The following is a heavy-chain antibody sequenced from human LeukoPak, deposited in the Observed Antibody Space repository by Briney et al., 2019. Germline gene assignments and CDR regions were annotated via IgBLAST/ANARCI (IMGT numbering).Heavy chain of an antibody. CDR1: GFTLDDYG. V-gene: IGHV3-20*01. Sequence: GGSLRLSCAASGFTLDDYGMSWVRQAPGKGLEWVSGINWNGGSTGYADSVKGRFTISRDNAKNSLYLQMNSLRAEDTALYHCARLRFLEWQYYFDYWGQGTLVTVSS. D-gene: IGHD3-3*01. CDR3: ARLRFLEWQYYFDY. CDR2: INWNGGST. J-gene: IGHJ4*02.